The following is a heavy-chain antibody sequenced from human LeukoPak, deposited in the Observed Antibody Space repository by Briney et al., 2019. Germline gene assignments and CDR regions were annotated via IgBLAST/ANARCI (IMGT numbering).Heavy chain of an antibody. V-gene: IGHV4-39*07. CDR1: GVSISSSNSY. J-gene: IGHJ5*02. D-gene: IGHD6-19*01. Sequence: SETLSLTCTVSGVSISSSNSYWGWIRQPPGKGLEWIGSIYYSGNTYYNASPKSRVTISADTSKNQFSLKLSSVTAADTAVYYCARDIRAVAGTRWFDPWGQGTLVTVSS. CDR2: IYYSGNT. CDR3: ARDIRAVAGTRWFDP.